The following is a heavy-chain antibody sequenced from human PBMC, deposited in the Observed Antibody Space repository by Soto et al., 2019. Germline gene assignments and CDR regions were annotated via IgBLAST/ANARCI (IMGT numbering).Heavy chain of an antibody. J-gene: IGHJ6*02. D-gene: IGHD3-10*01. CDR1: GGYIRSSNW. CDR3: ARDYYGSGSYYNASLHYYYYGMDV. Sequence: SETLSLTCAVSGGYIRSSNWWSWVRQPPGKGLEWIGEIYHSGSTNYNPSLKSRVTISVDKSKNQFSLKLGSVTAADTAVYYCARDYYGSGSYYNASLHYYYYGMDVWGQGTTVTVSS. V-gene: IGHV4-4*02. CDR2: IYHSGST.